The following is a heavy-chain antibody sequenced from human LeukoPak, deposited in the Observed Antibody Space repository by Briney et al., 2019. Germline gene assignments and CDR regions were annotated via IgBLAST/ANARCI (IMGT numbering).Heavy chain of an antibody. CDR3: ARLASTRVAGTPGFDP. D-gene: IGHD6-19*01. V-gene: IGHV1-46*01. CDR2: INPSGGST. Sequence: ASVKVSCKASGYTXTSYYMHWVRQAPGQGLEWMGIINPSGGSTSYPQKFQGRVTMTRDTSTSTVYMELSSLRSEDTAVYYCARLASTRVAGTPGFDPWGQGTLVTVSS. CDR1: GYTXTSYY. J-gene: IGHJ5*02.